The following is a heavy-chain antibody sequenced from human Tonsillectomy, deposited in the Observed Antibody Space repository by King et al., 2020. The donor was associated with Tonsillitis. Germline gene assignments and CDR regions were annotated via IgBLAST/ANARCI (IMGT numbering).Heavy chain of an antibody. Sequence: VQLVESGGGVVQPGKSLRLSCAASGFTFSSHAIHWVRQAPGKGLEWVAFISYDGSAKYYADSVKGRFTISRDNSNNTVYLQLNSLRAEDTAVYFCARDLIERFSLDYRGQGTLVTVSS. CDR1: GFTFSSHA. D-gene: IGHD2-21*01. CDR3: ARDLIERFSLDY. CDR2: ISYDGSAK. V-gene: IGHV3-30*04. J-gene: IGHJ4*02.